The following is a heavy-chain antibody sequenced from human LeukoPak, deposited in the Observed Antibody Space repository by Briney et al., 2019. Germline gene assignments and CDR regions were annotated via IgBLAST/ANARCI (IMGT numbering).Heavy chain of an antibody. CDR3: AKESVADEGLDS. J-gene: IGHJ4*02. V-gene: IGHV1-46*01. CDR1: GYTFTSYY. CDR2: INPSGGGT. Sequence: ASVKVSCKASGYTFTSYYMHWVRQAPGQGLEWMGIINPSGGGTSYAQKFQGRVTMTRDTSTSTVYMELSSLRSEDTAGYYSAKESVADEGLDSWGPGTLVTVSS.